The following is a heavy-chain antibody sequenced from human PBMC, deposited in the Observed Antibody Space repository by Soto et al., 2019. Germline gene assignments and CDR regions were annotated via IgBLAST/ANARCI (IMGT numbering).Heavy chain of an antibody. CDR1: GYTFTNYP. CDR3: ARDLGGVLMALDP. D-gene: IGHD2-8*01. V-gene: IGHV1-18*04. Sequence: QVQLVQSGAEVKKPGASVKVSCKTSGYTFTNYPITWVRQAPGQGLEWVGWISAYSGSTNYAQNLQGRVTMTTDTFKSTVYMELRSLRYDDTAVYYCARDLGGVLMALDPWGQGTLVTVSS. J-gene: IGHJ5*02. CDR2: ISAYSGST.